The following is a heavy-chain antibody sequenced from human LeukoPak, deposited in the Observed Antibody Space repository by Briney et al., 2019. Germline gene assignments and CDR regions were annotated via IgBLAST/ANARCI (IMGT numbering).Heavy chain of an antibody. J-gene: IGHJ4*02. Sequence: GGSLRLSCAASGLTVNNNYMNWVRQAPGKGLEWVSALYIGGNTYYADSVRGRFTISRDNSQNTLYLQMNSLRAEDTAIYYCMTAAGYNFGQYWGQGTLVTVSS. D-gene: IGHD5-18*01. CDR2: LYIGGNT. CDR3: MTAAGYNFGQY. CDR1: GLTVNNNY. V-gene: IGHV3-53*01.